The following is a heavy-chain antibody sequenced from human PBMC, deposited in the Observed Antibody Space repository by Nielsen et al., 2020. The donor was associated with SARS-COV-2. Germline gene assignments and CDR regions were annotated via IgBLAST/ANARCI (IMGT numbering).Heavy chain of an antibody. J-gene: IGHJ4*01. V-gene: IGHV3-66*01. CDR2: IYSGGGT. Sequence: GGSLRLSCAASGFTVSGSYMNWVRQAPGKGLEWVSIIYSGGGTYYADSVKGRFTISRDNSKNTLYLQMNSLRAEDTAVYFCARALFSAAGTLGYWGHGTLVTVSA. CDR1: GFTVSGSY. D-gene: IGHD6-13*01. CDR3: ARALFSAAGTLGY.